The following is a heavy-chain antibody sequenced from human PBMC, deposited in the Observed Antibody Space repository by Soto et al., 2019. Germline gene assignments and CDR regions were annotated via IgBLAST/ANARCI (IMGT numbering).Heavy chain of an antibody. CDR3: LKSDCDAAACHRLAQ. Sequence: GGLRVSGSASGFIFSNYAMSWVRQAPRKGLEWVSSISGSGDFTSYTDSVKGRFTISRDNSRSTLYPQVNNLRAEDTAVYYCLKSDCDAAACHRLAQWGQGTLVTVSS. CDR1: GFIFSNYA. CDR2: ISGSGDFT. V-gene: IGHV3-23*01. D-gene: IGHD3-16*01. J-gene: IGHJ4*01.